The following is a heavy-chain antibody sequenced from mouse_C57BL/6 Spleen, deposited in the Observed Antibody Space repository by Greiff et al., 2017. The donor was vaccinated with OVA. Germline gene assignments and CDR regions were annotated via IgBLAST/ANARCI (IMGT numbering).Heavy chain of an antibody. CDR3: ARDYVDQEWFAY. CDR1: GYTFTSYW. J-gene: IGHJ3*01. V-gene: IGHV1-53*01. Sequence: QVQLQQPGTELVKPGASVKLSCKASGYTFTSYWMHWVQQRPGQGLEWIGNINPSNGGTNYNEKFKSKATLTVDKSTSTAYMQLSSLTSEDSAVYYCARDYVDQEWFAYWGKGTLVTVSA. D-gene: IGHD2-13*01. CDR2: INPSNGGT.